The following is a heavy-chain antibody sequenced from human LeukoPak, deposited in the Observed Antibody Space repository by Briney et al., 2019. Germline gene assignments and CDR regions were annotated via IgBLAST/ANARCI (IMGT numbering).Heavy chain of an antibody. V-gene: IGHV3-66*02. CDR1: GFSITANY. J-gene: IGHJ4*02. CDR2: IYTGGST. D-gene: IGHD2-8*01. CDR3: ARDGGLMGVNYFDY. Sequence: PGGSVRLSCAASGFSITANYLSWVRQAPGKGLEWVAVIYTGGSTYFADSVTGRFSMSRDISTNTVYLQMNSLTLADTAVYYCARDGGLMGVNYFDYWGREPWSPSPQ.